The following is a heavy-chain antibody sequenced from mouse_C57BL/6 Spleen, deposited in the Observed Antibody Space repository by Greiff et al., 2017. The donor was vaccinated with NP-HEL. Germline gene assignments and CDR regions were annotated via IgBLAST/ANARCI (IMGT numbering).Heavy chain of an antibody. Sequence: EVQLQQSGPELVKPGASVKISCKASGYTFTDYYMNWVKQSHGKSLEWIGDINPNNGGTSYNQKFKGKATLTVDKSSSTAYMELRSLTSEDSAVYYCARGSDYYCSSPAWYAYWGQGTLVTVSA. J-gene: IGHJ3*01. D-gene: IGHD1-1*01. CDR2: INPNNGGT. CDR3: ARGSDYYCSSPAWYAY. CDR1: GYTFTDYY. V-gene: IGHV1-26*01.